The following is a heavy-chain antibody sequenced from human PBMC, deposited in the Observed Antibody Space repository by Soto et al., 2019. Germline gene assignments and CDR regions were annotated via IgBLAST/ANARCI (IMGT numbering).Heavy chain of an antibody. D-gene: IGHD2-15*01. CDR3: AKDLLVVAATSFDY. CDR2: ISGSGGST. J-gene: IGHJ4*02. CDR1: GFTFSSYA. V-gene: IGHV3-23*01. Sequence: GSLRLACAASGFTFSSYAMSWVRQAPGKGLEWVSAISGSGGSTYYADSVKGRSTISRDNSKNTLYLQMNSLRAEDTAVYYCAKDLLVVAATSFDYWGQGTLVTVYS.